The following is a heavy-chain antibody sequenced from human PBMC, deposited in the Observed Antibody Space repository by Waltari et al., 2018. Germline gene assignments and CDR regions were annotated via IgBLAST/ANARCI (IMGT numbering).Heavy chain of an antibody. CDR1: GGTFAGYA. D-gene: IGHD2-2*01. CDR3: AIGYCTTTSCYGPDYYYYMDV. Sequence: QVQLVQSGAEVKKSGSSVKVSCKASGGTFAGYALSWVRQAPGQGLEWMGGISPIFGTANYAQKFQGRVTFTADESASTAYMELSSLRSEDTAVYYCAIGYCTTTSCYGPDYYYYMDVWGKGTTVTISS. V-gene: IGHV1-69*12. J-gene: IGHJ6*03. CDR2: ISPIFGTA.